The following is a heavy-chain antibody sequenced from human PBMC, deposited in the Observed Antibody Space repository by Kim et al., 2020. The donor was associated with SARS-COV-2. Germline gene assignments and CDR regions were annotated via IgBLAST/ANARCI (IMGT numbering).Heavy chain of an antibody. CDR2: GTT. Sequence: GTTDYAAPVKGRFTISRDDSKNTLYLQMNSLKTEDTAVYYCTTDYGGYEIWGQGTLVTVSS. D-gene: IGHD5-12*01. V-gene: IGHV3-15*01. CDR3: TTDYGGYEI. J-gene: IGHJ4*02.